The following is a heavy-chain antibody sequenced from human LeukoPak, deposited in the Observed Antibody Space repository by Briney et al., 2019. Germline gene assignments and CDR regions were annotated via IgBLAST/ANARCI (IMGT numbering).Heavy chain of an antibody. CDR1: GGSISLYY. J-gene: IGHJ4*02. Sequence: SETLSLTCTVSGGSISLYYWNWIRQPAGKGLEWIGRIFTTGITNYNPSLKSRVTMSIDASKGHFSLNLSSVTAADTAVYYCARQRLWFGESDFDYWGQGTLVTVSS. CDR2: IFTTGIT. CDR3: ARQRLWFGESDFDY. D-gene: IGHD3-10*01. V-gene: IGHV4-4*07.